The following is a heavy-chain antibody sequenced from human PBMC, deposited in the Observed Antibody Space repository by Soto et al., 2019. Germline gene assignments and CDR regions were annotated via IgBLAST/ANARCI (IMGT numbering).Heavy chain of an antibody. CDR1: GFSLITSGVG. CDR3: AHSLIGYYYDSSGSNWFDP. D-gene: IGHD3-22*01. CDR2: IYWDDDK. J-gene: IGHJ5*02. Sequence: SGPTLVHTTQTLTLTFAFCGFSLITSGVGVGWIRQPPGKALEWLALIYWDDDKRYSPSLKSRLTITKDTSKNQVVLTMTNMDPVDTATYYCAHSLIGYYYDSSGSNWFDPWGQGTLVTVSS. V-gene: IGHV2-5*02.